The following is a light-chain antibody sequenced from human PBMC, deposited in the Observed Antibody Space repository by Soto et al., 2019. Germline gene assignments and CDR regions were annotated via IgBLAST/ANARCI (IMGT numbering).Light chain of an antibody. CDR1: QSLSIGY. CDR3: QQYGRSPYT. J-gene: IGKJ2*01. Sequence: EIVLAQSPGTLSLSPGERATLSCRASQSLSIGYLAWYQQKPGQAPRLLIYGASNRATGVPDRFSGSGSGTDFNLTISRLEPEDFAVYYCQQYGRSPYTFGQGTKLEIK. CDR2: GAS. V-gene: IGKV3-20*01.